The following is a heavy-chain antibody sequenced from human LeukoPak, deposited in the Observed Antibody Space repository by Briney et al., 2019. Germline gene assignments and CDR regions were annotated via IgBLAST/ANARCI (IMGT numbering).Heavy chain of an antibody. CDR2: IFASGST. CDR3: ARQGFSVAGKRSWFDP. CDR1: GAPISSYY. D-gene: IGHD6-19*01. Sequence: SETLSLTCTVSGAPISSYYWSWIRQPPGKGLEWIGHIFASGSTNYNPSLKSRVTISVDTSKNHLSLKLISVTAADTAVYYCARQGFSVAGKRSWFDPWGQGTLVTVSS. J-gene: IGHJ5*02. V-gene: IGHV4-4*09.